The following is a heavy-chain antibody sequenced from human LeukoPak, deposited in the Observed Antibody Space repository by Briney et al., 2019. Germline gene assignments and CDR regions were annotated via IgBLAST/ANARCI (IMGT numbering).Heavy chain of an antibody. CDR2: IYHSGTT. V-gene: IGHV4-38-2*02. D-gene: IGHD3-22*01. J-gene: IGHJ4*02. CDR3: ARDGVFHDSDGYSFDY. CDR1: NYSITSGYF. Sequence: KTSETLSLTCAVSNYSITSGYFWGWIRHPPGKGLEWIASIYHSGTTYYNPSLRNRVTLFVDTSKNQFSLKLTSLTAADTAVYYCARDGVFHDSDGYSFDYWGQGTLVTVSS.